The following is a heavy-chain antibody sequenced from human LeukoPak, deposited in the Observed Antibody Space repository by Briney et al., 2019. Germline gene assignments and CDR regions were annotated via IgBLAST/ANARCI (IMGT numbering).Heavy chain of an antibody. CDR2: INSDGSST. V-gene: IGHV3-74*01. CDR1: GFTFSSYW. CDR3: ARSVVVTAIFDY. Sequence: GGSLRLSCAASGFTFSSYWMHWVRQAPGKGLVWVSRINSDGSSTSYADSVKGRFTISRDNAKNTLYLQMNSLRAEDTAVYYCARSVVVTAIFDYWGQGTLVTVSS. D-gene: IGHD2-21*02. J-gene: IGHJ4*02.